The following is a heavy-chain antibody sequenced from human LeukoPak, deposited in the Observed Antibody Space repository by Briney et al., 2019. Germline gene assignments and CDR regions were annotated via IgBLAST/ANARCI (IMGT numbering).Heavy chain of an antibody. V-gene: IGHV4-59*11. D-gene: IGHD3-16*02. CDR3: ARGKSYEYDYVWGSYRCYFDY. CDR1: GGSISSHY. Sequence: SETLSLTCTVSGGSISSHYWSWIRQPPGKGLEWIGYIYYSGSTYYNPSLKSRVTISVDTSKNQFSLKLSSVTAADTAVYYCARGKSYEYDYVWGSYRCYFDYWGQGTLVTVSS. J-gene: IGHJ4*02. CDR2: IYYSGST.